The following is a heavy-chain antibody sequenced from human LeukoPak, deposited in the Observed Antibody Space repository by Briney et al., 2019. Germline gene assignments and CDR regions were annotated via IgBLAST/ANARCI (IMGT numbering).Heavy chain of an antibody. V-gene: IGHV3-74*01. J-gene: IGHJ4*02. Sequence: GGSLRLSCAASGFTVSSNYMHWVRQAPGKGLLWISHINGDGSSTGYADSVKGRFTISRDNAKNILYLQMNSLRAEDTAVYYCSRGTYPYSSDNWGQGALVTVSS. D-gene: IGHD3-10*01. CDR1: GFTVSSNY. CDR3: SRGTYPYSSDN. CDR2: INGDGSST.